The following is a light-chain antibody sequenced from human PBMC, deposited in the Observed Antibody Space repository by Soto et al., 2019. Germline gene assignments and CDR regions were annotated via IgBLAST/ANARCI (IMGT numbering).Light chain of an antibody. V-gene: IGKV3-11*01. J-gene: IGKJ1*01. Sequence: EIVLTQSPATLSSSPGERATLSCRASQSVSSYLAWYQQKPGQAPRLLIYDASNRATGIPARFSGSGSGTDFTLTISSLEPEDFAVYYCQQYNSYSWTFGQGTKVEIK. CDR1: QSVSSY. CDR2: DAS. CDR3: QQYNSYSWT.